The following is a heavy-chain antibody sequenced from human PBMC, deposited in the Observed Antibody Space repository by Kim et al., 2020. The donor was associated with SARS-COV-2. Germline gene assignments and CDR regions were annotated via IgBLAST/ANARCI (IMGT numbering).Heavy chain of an antibody. CDR1: GYSFTSYW. Sequence: GESLKISCKGSGYSFTSYWIGWVCQMPGKGLEWMGIIYPGDSDTRYSPSFQGQVTISADKSISTAYLQWSSLKASDTAMYYCARPRVEMATIDAFDIWGQGTMVTVSS. CDR2: IYPGDSDT. CDR3: ARPRVEMATIDAFDI. D-gene: IGHD5-12*01. V-gene: IGHV5-51*01. J-gene: IGHJ3*02.